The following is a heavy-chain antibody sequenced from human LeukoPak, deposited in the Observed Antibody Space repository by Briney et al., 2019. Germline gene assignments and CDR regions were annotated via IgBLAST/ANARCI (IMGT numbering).Heavy chain of an antibody. Sequence: SETLSLTCTVSGGSISSYYWSWIRQPAGKGVEWIGRIYTSGSTNYNPSLKSRVTMSVDTSKNQFSLKLSSVTAADTAVYYCARDGYGSGTPGYYYYMDVWGKGTTVTISS. J-gene: IGHJ6*03. CDR3: ARDGYGSGTPGYYYYMDV. CDR1: GGSISSYY. CDR2: IYTSGST. D-gene: IGHD3-10*01. V-gene: IGHV4-4*07.